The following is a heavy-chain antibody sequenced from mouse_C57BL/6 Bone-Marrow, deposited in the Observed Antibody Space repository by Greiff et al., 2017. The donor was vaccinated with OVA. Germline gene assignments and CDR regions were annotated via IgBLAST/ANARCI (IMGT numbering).Heavy chain of an antibody. V-gene: IGHV1-81*01. CDR1: GYTFTSYG. J-gene: IGHJ2*01. CDR2: IYPRSGNT. D-gene: IGHD1-1*01. Sequence: QVQLKESGAELARPGASVKLSCKASGYTFTSYGISWVKQRTGQGLEWIGEIYPRSGNTYYNEKFKGKATRTADKSSSTAYMELRSLTSEDSAVYFCAQGSSPLYYWGQGTTLTVSS. CDR3: AQGSSPLYY.